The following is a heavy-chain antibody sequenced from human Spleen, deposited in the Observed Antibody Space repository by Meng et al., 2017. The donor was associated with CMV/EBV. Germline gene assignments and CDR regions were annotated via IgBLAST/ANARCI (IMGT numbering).Heavy chain of an antibody. Sequence: GGSLRHSCAASGFIFNGYGMHWVRQAPGKAMEWVAFIRYDGSNKYYADSVKVRFTISRDNSKDTLYLQMNSLRPEDTAVYFCAKDLVSRAQLAKIAYDYYYGMDVWGQGTTVTVSS. J-gene: IGHJ6*02. V-gene: IGHV3-30*02. D-gene: IGHD6-6*01. CDR2: IRYDGSNK. CDR1: GFIFNGYG. CDR3: AKDLVSRAQLAKIAYDYYYGMDV.